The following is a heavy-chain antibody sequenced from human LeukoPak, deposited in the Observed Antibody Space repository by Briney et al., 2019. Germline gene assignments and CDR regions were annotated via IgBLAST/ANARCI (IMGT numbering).Heavy chain of an antibody. CDR2: IKEDGSEK. CDR1: GFTFSWHW. D-gene: IGHD2-15*01. CDR3: ARDRGVVGQFDP. Sequence: VGSLRLSCAASGFTFSWHWMRWVRQAPGKGLEWVANIKEDGSEKYYVDSVKGRFTISRDNAKNSLYLQMNSLRAEDTAVYYCARDRGVVGQFDPWGQGTLVTVSS. J-gene: IGHJ5*02. V-gene: IGHV3-7*04.